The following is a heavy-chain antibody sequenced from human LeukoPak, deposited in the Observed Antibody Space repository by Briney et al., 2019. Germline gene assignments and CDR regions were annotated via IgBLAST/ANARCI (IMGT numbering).Heavy chain of an antibody. CDR2: IIPILGIA. Sequence: GASVNVSCKASVGTFSSYAISWVRQAPGQGLEWMGRIIPILGIANYAQKFQGRVTMTTDTSTSTAYMELRSLRSDDTAVFYCARVILFQDYYDSSGYYYWFDPWGQGTLVTVSS. CDR1: VGTFSSYA. CDR3: ARVILFQDYYDSSGYYYWFDP. V-gene: IGHV1-69*04. J-gene: IGHJ5*02. D-gene: IGHD3-22*01.